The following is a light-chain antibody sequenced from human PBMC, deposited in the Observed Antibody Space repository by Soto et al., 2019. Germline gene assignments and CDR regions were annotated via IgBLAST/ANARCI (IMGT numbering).Light chain of an antibody. Sequence: EIVLTQSPATLSLSPGERATLSCRASQSVSSYLAWYQQKPGRAPRLLIYDASNRATGIPARFSGSGSGTDFTLTISSLEPEDFAVYYCQQSSNWPLTFGGGTKVEIK. J-gene: IGKJ4*01. CDR1: QSVSSY. V-gene: IGKV3-11*01. CDR2: DAS. CDR3: QQSSNWPLT.